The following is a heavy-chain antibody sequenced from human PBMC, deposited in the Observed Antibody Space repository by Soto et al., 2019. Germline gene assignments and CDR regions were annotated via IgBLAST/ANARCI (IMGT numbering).Heavy chain of an antibody. Sequence: EVQLLESGGGLVQPGGSLRLSCAASEFTFSNYGMSWVRQAPGKGLEWVSTFGGNGGSTYYADSVKGRFTISRDNSKNTLYLQMNSLRAEDTAVYYCAKRYYDSSARYFDYWGQGTLVTVSS. J-gene: IGHJ4*02. CDR1: EFTFSNYG. CDR3: AKRYYDSSARYFDY. D-gene: IGHD3-22*01. CDR2: FGGNGGST. V-gene: IGHV3-23*01.